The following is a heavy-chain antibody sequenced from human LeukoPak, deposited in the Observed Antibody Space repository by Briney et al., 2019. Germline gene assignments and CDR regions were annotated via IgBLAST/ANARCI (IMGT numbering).Heavy chain of an antibody. CDR2: IYYSGSN. V-gene: IGHV4-59*08. Sequence: SETLSLTCTVSGGSISSYYWSWIRQPHGKGLEWNGYIYYSGSNNYNPSLKSRVTISVDTSKDQFSLKLSSVTAADTAVYFCARQGGYYDFWSGYLDIWGQGTMVTVSS. CDR3: ARQGGYYDFWSGYLDI. J-gene: IGHJ3*02. D-gene: IGHD3-3*01. CDR1: GGSISSYY.